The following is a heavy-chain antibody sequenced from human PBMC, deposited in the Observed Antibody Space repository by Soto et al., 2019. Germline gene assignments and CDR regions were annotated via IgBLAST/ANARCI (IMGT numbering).Heavy chain of an antibody. CDR2: ISYDGSNK. V-gene: IGHV3-30*18. J-gene: IGHJ4*02. CDR1: GFTFSSYG. CDR3: AKDTEIAVAGYFDY. D-gene: IGHD6-19*01. Sequence: QVQLVESGGGVVQPGRSLRLSCAASGFTFSSYGMHWVRQAPGKGLEWVAVISYDGSNKYYADSVKGRFTISRDNSKNTRYLQMNSLRAEDTAVYYCAKDTEIAVAGYFDYWGQGTLVTVSS.